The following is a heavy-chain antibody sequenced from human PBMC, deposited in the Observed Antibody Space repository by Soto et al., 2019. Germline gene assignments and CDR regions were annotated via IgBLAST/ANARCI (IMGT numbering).Heavy chain of an antibody. CDR3: ARDHTPSVGATPLSDWFDP. V-gene: IGHV1-69*13. D-gene: IGHD1-26*01. J-gene: IGHJ5*02. CDR1: GGTFSSYA. CDR2: IIPIFGTA. Sequence: GASVKVSCKASGGTFSSYAISWVRQAPGQGLEWMGGIIPIFGTANYAQKFQGRVTITADESTSTAYMELSSLRSEDTAVYYCARDHTPSVGATPLSDWFDPWGQGTLVTVSS.